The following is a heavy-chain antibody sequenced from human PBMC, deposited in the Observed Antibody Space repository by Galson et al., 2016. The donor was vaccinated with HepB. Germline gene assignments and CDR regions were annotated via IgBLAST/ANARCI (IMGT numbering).Heavy chain of an antibody. CDR3: ARGERYFDWPNAFDI. CDR1: GFTFSSYW. CDR2: IKSDGCST. V-gene: IGHV3-74*01. D-gene: IGHD3-9*01. Sequence: SLRLSCAASGFTFSSYWMHWVRQAPGKGLVWVSRIKSDGCSTSYADSVKGRFTISRDNAENTLYLQMNSLRAEDTAVYYCARGERYFDWPNAFDIWGQGTMVTVSS. J-gene: IGHJ3*02.